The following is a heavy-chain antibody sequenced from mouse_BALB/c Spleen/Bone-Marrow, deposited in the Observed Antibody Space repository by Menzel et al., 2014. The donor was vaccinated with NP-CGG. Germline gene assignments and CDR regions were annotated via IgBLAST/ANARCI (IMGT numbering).Heavy chain of an antibody. D-gene: IGHD1-1*01. CDR3: ARGRTTVVSDY. J-gene: IGHJ2*02. CDR2: INPSTGYT. Sequence: VQLQQSGAELAKPGASVKMFCKASGYTFTSYWMHWVKQRPGQGLEWIGYINPSTGYTEYNQKFKDKATLTADKSSSTAYMQLSSLTSEDSAVYYCARGRTTVVSDYWGQGTSLTVSS. V-gene: IGHV1-7*01. CDR1: GYTFTSYW.